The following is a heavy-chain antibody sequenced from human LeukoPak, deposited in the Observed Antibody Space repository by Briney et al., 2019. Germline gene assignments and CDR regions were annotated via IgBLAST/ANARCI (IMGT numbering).Heavy chain of an antibody. CDR3: ARGGSYYACPDLDY. CDR2: INAGNGNT. D-gene: IGHD1-26*01. V-gene: IGHV1-3*01. Sequence: ASVKVSCKASGYTFTSYAMHWVRQAPGQRLEWMGWINAGNGNTKYSQKFQGRVTMTTDTSTSTAYMELRSLRSDDTAVYYCARGGSYYACPDLDYWGQGTLVTVSS. CDR1: GYTFTSYA. J-gene: IGHJ4*02.